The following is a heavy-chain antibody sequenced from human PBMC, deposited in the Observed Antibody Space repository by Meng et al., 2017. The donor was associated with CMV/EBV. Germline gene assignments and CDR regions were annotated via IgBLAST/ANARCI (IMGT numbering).Heavy chain of an antibody. CDR2: ISSSSSYI. Sequence: GGSLRLSCAASGFTFSSYSMNWVRQAPGKGLEWVSSISSSSSYIYYADSVKGRFTISRHNAKNSLYLRMNSLRAEDTAVYYCARDCSSTSCYSDNYWGQGTLVTVSS. D-gene: IGHD2-2*01. V-gene: IGHV3-21*01. J-gene: IGHJ4*02. CDR1: GFTFSSYS. CDR3: ARDCSSTSCYSDNY.